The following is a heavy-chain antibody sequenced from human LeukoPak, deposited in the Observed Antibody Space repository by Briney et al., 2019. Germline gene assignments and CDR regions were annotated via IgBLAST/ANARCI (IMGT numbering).Heavy chain of an antibody. CDR2: ISGNGGRT. Sequence: GGSLRLSCAASGFTFSSYWMSWVRQAPGKGLEWVSAISGNGGRTYYADSGKGRFTISRDNSKNTLYLQMNSLRAEDTAVYYCAKTDSSDYSYYFDYWGQGTLVTVSS. D-gene: IGHD3-22*01. J-gene: IGHJ4*02. V-gene: IGHV3-23*01. CDR3: AKTDSSDYSYYFDY. CDR1: GFTFSSYW.